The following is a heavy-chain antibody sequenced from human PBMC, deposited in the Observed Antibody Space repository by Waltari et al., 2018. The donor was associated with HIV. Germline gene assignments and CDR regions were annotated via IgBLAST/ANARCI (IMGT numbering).Heavy chain of an antibody. Sequence: EVQLVQSGGGLVQPGGSRRLSCVASGFSVSRYWMHWVRQIPGQGLVWVSRINPDGNTINYADSVRGRFTISRDYAKNTLYLQMNSLRDEDTAMYYCVKDMFGEYDYWGQGTLVTVSS. V-gene: IGHV3-74*01. CDR2: INPDGNTI. J-gene: IGHJ4*02. CDR1: GFSVSRYW. D-gene: IGHD3-10*02. CDR3: VKDMFGEYDY.